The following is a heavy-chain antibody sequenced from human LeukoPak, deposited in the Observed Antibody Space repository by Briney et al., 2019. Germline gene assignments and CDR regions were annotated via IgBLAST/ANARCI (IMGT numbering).Heavy chain of an antibody. D-gene: IGHD2-2*01. Sequence: SQTLSLTCTVSGGSISSGGYYWSWIRQHPGKGLEWIGYIYYSGSTYYNPSLKSRVTISVDTSKNQFSLKLSSVTAADTAVYYCASWGPLGYCSSTSCSYEDYWGQGTLVTVSS. J-gene: IGHJ4*02. CDR3: ASWGPLGYCSSTSCSYEDY. CDR2: IYYSGST. CDR1: GGSISSGGYY. V-gene: IGHV4-31*03.